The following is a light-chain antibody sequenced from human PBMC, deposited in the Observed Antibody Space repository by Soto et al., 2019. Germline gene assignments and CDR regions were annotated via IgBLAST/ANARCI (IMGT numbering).Light chain of an antibody. CDR3: QQYNSYRT. V-gene: IGKV4-1*01. J-gene: IGKJ1*01. CDR1: QSVLYSSNNKNY. CDR2: DAS. Sequence: DIVMTQSPDSLAVSLGERATINCKSSQSVLYSSNNKNYLAWYQQKPGKAPKLLIYDASTLETGVPSRFTGSGSGTEFTLTISGLQPDDFATYYCQQYNSYRTFGQGTKVDIK.